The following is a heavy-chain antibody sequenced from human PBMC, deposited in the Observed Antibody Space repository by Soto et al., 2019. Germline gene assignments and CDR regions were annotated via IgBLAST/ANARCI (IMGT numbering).Heavy chain of an antibody. CDR1: GGSISSSTW. J-gene: IGHJ5*02. CDR2: SYHSEST. CDR3: GRGRYSSGWYGEWFVP. V-gene: IGHV4-4*02. Sequence: QVQLQESGPGLVKPSGTLSLTCAVSGGSISSSTWWRWVRQPPGKGLEWIGESYHSESTNYNPSLMCRVIISVDKSNNQVSLRLTSVTAAYPSVYYWGRGRYSSGWYGEWFVPLVQGPLVTVSS. D-gene: IGHD6-19*01.